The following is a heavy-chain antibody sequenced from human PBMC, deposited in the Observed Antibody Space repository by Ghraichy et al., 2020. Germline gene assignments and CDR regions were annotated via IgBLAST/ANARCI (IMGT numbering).Heavy chain of an antibody. Sequence: TLSLTCAISGDSVSSNTAAWSWIRQSPSRGLEWLGRTYYRSKWYYDYALSVKSRIIIAADTSKNQFSLQLKSVTPEDTAIYYCARDPSVLYYFDHWGQGALVTVSS. CDR1: GDSVSSNTAA. V-gene: IGHV6-1*01. CDR2: TYYRSKWYY. D-gene: IGHD6-6*01. CDR3: ARDPSVLYYFDH. J-gene: IGHJ4*02.